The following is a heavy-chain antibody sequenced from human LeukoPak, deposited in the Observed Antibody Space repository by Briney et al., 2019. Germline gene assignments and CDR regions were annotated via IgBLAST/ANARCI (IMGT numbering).Heavy chain of an antibody. J-gene: IGHJ4*02. CDR1: GFTLSSHS. V-gene: IGHV3-74*01. CDR3: ARDGFVGPVTAYLDY. Sequence: PGGSLRLSCAASGFTLSSHSMHWVRQVPGGVLICFSQVLSDGTTTYYADSVKGRFTISRDNAKNTLYLQMNSLRAEDTAVYFCARDGFVGPVTAYLDYWGQGTPVTVSS. D-gene: IGHD2-21*02. CDR2: VLSDGTTT.